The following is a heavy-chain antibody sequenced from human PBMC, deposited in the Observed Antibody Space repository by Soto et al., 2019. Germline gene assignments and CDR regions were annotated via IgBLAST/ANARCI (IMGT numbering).Heavy chain of an antibody. D-gene: IGHD3-3*01. J-gene: IGHJ4*02. CDR2: ILPVSAPP. Sequence: QVQLVQSGAEVKKPGSSVRVSCKASGGTLNNYAINWVRQAPGQGLEWMGGILPVSAPPDYAQKFQGRVSITADHSTSTVDIELSRLKSDDTAVYFCATDSNYDVSNSFWGQGTLVTVSS. V-gene: IGHV1-69*01. CDR3: ATDSNYDVSNSF. CDR1: GGTLNNYA.